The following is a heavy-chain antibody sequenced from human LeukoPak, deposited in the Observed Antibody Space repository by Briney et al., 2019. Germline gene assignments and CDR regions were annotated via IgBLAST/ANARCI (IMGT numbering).Heavy chain of an antibody. CDR2: INHSGST. J-gene: IGHJ5*02. V-gene: IGHV4-34*01. CDR1: GGSFSGYY. D-gene: IGHD6-13*01. CDR3: ARQQTRYSAWFDP. Sequence: SETLSLTCAVYGGSFSGYYWSWIRQPPGKGLEWIGEINHSGSTNYNPSLKSRVTISVDTSKNQFSLKLSSVTAADTAVYYCARQQTRYSAWFDPWGQGTLVTVSS.